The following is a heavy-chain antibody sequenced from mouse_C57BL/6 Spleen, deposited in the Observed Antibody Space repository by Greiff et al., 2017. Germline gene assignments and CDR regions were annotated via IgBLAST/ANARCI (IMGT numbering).Heavy chain of an antibody. CDR3: ARWGDGAY. J-gene: IGHJ3*01. V-gene: IGHV1-82*01. Sequence: VQLVESGPELVKPGASVKISCKASGYAFSSSWMNWVKQRPGKGLEWIGRIYPGDGDTNYNVKFKGKATLTADKSSSTAYMQLRSLTSEDSAVYFCARWGDGAYWGQGTLVTVSA. CDR1: GYAFSSSW. CDR2: IYPGDGDT. D-gene: IGHD3-3*01.